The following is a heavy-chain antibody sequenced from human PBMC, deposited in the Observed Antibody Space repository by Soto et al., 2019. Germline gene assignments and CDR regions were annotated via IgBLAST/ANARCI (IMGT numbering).Heavy chain of an antibody. CDR2: IGESGTPT. CDR3: ARYIPGVRYYGMDV. V-gene: IGHV3-23*01. D-gene: IGHD2-2*01. Sequence: EVQLLESGGGLVQPGGSLRLSCAASGFTFSSYAMKWVRQAPGKGLEWVSLIGESGTPTYYADSVKGRFTISRDNSRNTRFLEMYSLRAKDTAVYYCARYIPGVRYYGMDVWGQGTTVTVSS. CDR1: GFTFSSYA. J-gene: IGHJ6*02.